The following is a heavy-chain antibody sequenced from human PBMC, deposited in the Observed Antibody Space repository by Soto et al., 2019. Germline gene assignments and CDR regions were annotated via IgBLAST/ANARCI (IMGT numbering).Heavy chain of an antibody. Sequence: PGGSLRLSCAASGFTFSSYWMHWVRQAPGKGLVWVSRINSDGSSTSYADSVKGRFTISRDNAKNTLYLQMNSLRAEDTAVYYCASENGYSSSWYDYWGQGTLVTVSS. J-gene: IGHJ4*02. D-gene: IGHD6-13*01. CDR3: ASENGYSSSWYDY. V-gene: IGHV3-74*01. CDR1: GFTFSSYW. CDR2: INSDGSST.